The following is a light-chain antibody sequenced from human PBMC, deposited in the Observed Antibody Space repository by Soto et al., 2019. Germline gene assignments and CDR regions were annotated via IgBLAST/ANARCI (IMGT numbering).Light chain of an antibody. J-gene: IGKJ1*01. V-gene: IGKV1-39*01. CDR2: AAS. CDR3: LQDNNSPWT. CDR1: QSISSY. Sequence: DIQMTQSPSSLSASVGDRVTITCRASQSISSYLNWYQQKPGKAPKLLIYAASSLQSGVPSGFSGSGSGTEIPLTISRLQPEDFANYYWLQDNNSPWTFGQGTKVDIK.